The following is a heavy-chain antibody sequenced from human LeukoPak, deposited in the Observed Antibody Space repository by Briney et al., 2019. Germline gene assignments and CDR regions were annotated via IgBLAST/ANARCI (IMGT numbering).Heavy chain of an antibody. D-gene: IGHD5-18*01. V-gene: IGHV3-9*01. CDR2: ISWNSGSI. CDR1: GFIFDDYA. CDR3: ARGMTASAFDY. J-gene: IGHJ4*02. Sequence: GGSLRLSCAASGFIFDDYAMHWVRQAPGKGLEWVSGISWNSGSIGYADSVKGRFTVSRDNAKNSSYLQINSLRADDTALYYCARGMTASAFDYWGQGTPATVSS.